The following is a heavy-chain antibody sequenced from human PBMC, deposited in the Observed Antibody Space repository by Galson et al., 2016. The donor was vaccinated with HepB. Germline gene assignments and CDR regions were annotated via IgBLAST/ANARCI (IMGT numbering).Heavy chain of an antibody. V-gene: IGHV3-13*01. CDR3: AREGGCSGGRCHNAAFDI. CDR2: IGAAGDT. D-gene: IGHD2-15*01. CDR1: GFTFSNYD. Sequence: SLRLSCAASGFTFSNYDMHWVRQATGKGLEWVSAIGAAGDTYYQGSVKGRFTISRENANNSLYLHMNSLRAGDTAVYYCAREGGCSGGRCHNAAFDIWGQGTMVTVSS. J-gene: IGHJ3*02.